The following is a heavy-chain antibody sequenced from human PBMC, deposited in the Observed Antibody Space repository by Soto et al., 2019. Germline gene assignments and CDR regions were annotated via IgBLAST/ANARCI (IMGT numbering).Heavy chain of an antibody. CDR3: AIGLHLCLRRRNNGYSV. CDR1: GGSFSTYA. J-gene: IGHJ4*02. CDR2: IIPMFGTA. Sequence: QVQLVQSGAEVKKPESSVTVSCKATGGSFSTYAISCVRQAPGQGLEWMGVIIPMFGTANYAQRFQDRVTIPADESTNTVYMELTCLRSEDTAVYFCAIGLHLCLRRRNNGYSVWGQGTLVTVSS. D-gene: IGHD2-21*01. V-gene: IGHV1-69*12.